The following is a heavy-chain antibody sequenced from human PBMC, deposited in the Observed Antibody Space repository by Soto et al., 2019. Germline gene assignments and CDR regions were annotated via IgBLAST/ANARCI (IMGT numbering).Heavy chain of an antibody. Sequence: ASVKVSCKASGGTFSSYAISWVRQAPGQGLEWMGGIIPIFGTANYAQKFQGRVTITADESTSTAYMELSSLRSEDTAVYYCAREYCSSSSCYGGDYWGQGTLVTVSS. CDR3: AREYCSSSSCYGGDY. CDR1: GGTFSSYA. J-gene: IGHJ4*02. D-gene: IGHD2-2*01. CDR2: IIPIFGTA. V-gene: IGHV1-69*13.